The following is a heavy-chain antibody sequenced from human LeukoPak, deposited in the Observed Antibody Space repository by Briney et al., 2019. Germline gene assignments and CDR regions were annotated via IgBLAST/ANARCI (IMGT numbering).Heavy chain of an antibody. J-gene: IGHJ3*02. CDR3: ARGGGLGVAVRTAKTFDI. CDR1: GFTFSSYA. CDR2: ISYDGSNK. V-gene: IGHV3-30-3*01. Sequence: GRSLRLSCAASGFTFSSYAMHWVRQAPGKGLEWVAVISYDGSNKYYADSVKGRFTISRDNSKNTLYLQMNSLRAEDTAVYYCARGGGLGVAVRTAKTFDIWGQGTMVTVSS. D-gene: IGHD2-15*01.